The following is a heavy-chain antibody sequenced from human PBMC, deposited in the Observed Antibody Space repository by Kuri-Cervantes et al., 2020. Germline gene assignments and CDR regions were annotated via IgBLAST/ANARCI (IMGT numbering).Heavy chain of an antibody. CDR1: GFTLSSYW. D-gene: IGHD5-18*01. V-gene: IGHV3-7*01. Sequence: GESLKISCAASGFTLSSYWMSWVRQAPGEGLEWVANIKQDGSEKYYVDSVKGRFTISRDNAKNSLYLQMNSLRAEDTAVYYCARWGDTAMVREYYFDYWGQGTLVTVSS. CDR3: ARWGDTAMVREYYFDY. CDR2: IKQDGSEK. J-gene: IGHJ4*02.